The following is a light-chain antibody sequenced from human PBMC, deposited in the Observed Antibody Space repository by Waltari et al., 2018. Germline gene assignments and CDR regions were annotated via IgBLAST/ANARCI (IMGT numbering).Light chain of an antibody. J-gene: IGKJ1*01. Sequence: DIVMTQSPDSLAVSLGERATINYKSSQSVLYSSNNKNYLAWYQQKPGQTPKLLIYWASTRESGVPDRFSGSGSGTDFTLTISSLQAEDVAVYYCQQYYSTPPAFGQGTKVEIK. CDR1: QSVLYSSNNKNY. CDR3: QQYYSTPPA. V-gene: IGKV4-1*01. CDR2: WAS.